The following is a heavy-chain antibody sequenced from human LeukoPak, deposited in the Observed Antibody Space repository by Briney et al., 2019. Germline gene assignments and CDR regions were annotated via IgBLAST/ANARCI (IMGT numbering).Heavy chain of an antibody. CDR3: ARLGNSGYYFDY. V-gene: IGHV3-23*01. CDR1: GFTFSSYA. D-gene: IGHD4-23*01. CDR2: ISGSGGST. J-gene: IGHJ4*02. Sequence: GGSLRLSCAASGFTFSSYAMSWVRQAPGKGLEWVSAISGSGGSTYYADSVKGRFTISRDSSKNTLHLQMNSLRAEDTAVYYCARLGNSGYYFDYWGQGTLVTVSS.